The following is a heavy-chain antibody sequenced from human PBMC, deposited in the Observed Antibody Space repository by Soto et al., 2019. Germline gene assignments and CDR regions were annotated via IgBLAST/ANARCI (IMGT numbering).Heavy chain of an antibody. V-gene: IGHV1-69*02. CDR3: ARFEDDSSGYSY. CDR1: GGTFSSYT. Sequence: QVQLVQSGAAVKKPGSSVKVSCKASGGTFSSYTISWVRQAPGQGLEWMGRIIPILGIANYAQKFQGRVTITADKSTSTAYMELSSLRSEDTAVYYCARFEDDSSGYSYWGQGTLVTVSS. D-gene: IGHD3-22*01. J-gene: IGHJ4*02. CDR2: IIPILGIA.